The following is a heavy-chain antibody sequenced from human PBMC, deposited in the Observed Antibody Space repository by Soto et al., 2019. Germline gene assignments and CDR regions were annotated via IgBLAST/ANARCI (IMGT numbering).Heavy chain of an antibody. D-gene: IGHD2-21*02. J-gene: IGHJ6*03. Sequence: QVQLVESGGGEVQPGRSLTLSCAASGFTFSTYGMHWVRQTPGKGLEWVAVISYDGTNKFYSDSVKGRFTISRDNFKNTLTMPMNSLRAYDTAVYSCAKDLQSYGDYDYYCY. CDR3: AKDLQSYGDYDYYCY. CDR2: ISYDGTNK. CDR1: GFTFSTYG. V-gene: IGHV3-30*18.